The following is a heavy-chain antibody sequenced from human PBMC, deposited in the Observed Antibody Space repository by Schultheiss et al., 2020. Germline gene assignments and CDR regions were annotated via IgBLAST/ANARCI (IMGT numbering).Heavy chain of an antibody. CDR1: GFTFSSYG. CDR3: ARYCSSTSCYGYYYMDV. D-gene: IGHD2-2*01. J-gene: IGHJ6*03. Sequence: GGSLRLSCAASGFTFSSYGMHWVRQAPGKGLEWVAVIWYDGSNKYYADSVKGRFTISRDNSKNTLYLQMNSLRAEDTAVYYCARYCSSTSCYGYYYMDVWGKGTTVTVSS. CDR2: IWYDGSNK. V-gene: IGHV3-33*08.